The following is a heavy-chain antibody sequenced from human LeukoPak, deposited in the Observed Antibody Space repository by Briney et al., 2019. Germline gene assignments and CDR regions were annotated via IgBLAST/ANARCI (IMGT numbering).Heavy chain of an antibody. CDR3: ARIHCTNGVCPPGTLGAFDI. CDR1: GYTFTSYD. D-gene: IGHD2-8*01. J-gene: IGHJ3*02. V-gene: IGHV1-8*03. CDR2: MNPNSGNT. Sequence: ASVKVSCKASGYTFTSYDINWVRQATGQGLEWMGWMNPNSGNTGYAQKFQGRVTITRNTSISTAYMELSSLRSEDTAVYYCARIHCTNGVCPPGTLGAFDIWGQGTMVTVSS.